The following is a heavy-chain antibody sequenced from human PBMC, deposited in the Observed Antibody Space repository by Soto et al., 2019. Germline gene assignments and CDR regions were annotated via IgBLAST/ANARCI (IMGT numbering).Heavy chain of an antibody. V-gene: IGHV1-18*01. CDR3: ARGGQYRYFDY. CDR2: ISPYNGDT. CDR1: GYTFTLFG. J-gene: IGHJ4*02. Sequence: QVQLVQSGAEVKKPGASVKVSCTTSGYTFTLFGITWVRQAPGQGLEWMGWISPYNGDTKYAEKLEGRVTLTTDTSTDTACMGLTRLTPDETAGYYCARGGQYRYFDYWGQGTLVTVAS. D-gene: IGHD2-2*02.